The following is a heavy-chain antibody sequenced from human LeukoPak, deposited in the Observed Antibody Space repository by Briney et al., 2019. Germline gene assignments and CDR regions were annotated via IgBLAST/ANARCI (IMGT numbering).Heavy chain of an antibody. J-gene: IGHJ6*03. CDR1: GGSISSYY. CDR3: ARSGAAIAAAGTHMDV. Sequence: SETLSLTCTVSGGSISSYYWSWIRQPAGKGLEWIGRIYTSGSTNYNPSLKSRVTISVDTSKNQFSLKLSSVTAADTAVYYCARSGAAIAAAGTHMDVWGKGTTVTVSS. CDR2: IYTSGST. D-gene: IGHD6-13*01. V-gene: IGHV4-4*07.